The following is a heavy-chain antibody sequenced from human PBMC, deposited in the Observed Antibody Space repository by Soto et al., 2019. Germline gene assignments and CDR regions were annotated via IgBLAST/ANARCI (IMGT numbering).Heavy chain of an antibody. CDR3: SRQKGY. V-gene: IGHV5-51*01. Sequence: ESLKISCKASGYTFTDAWIGWVRQMPGKGLEWMGIVYPGDSQTRYNPSFQGQITISADKSITTAYLQWTSLKASDSAMYYCSRQKGYWGQGTLVTVSS. CDR1: GYTFTDAW. CDR2: VYPGDSQT. J-gene: IGHJ4*02.